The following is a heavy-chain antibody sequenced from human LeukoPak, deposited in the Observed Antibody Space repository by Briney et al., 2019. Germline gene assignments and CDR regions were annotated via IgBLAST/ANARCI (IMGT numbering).Heavy chain of an antibody. CDR3: ARQSPYGDYEDY. CDR2: INPNSGGT. CDR1: GYTFTSYG. J-gene: IGHJ4*02. V-gene: IGHV1-2*02. Sequence: ASVKVSCKASGYTFTSYGITWVRQAPGQGLEWMGWINPNSGGTNYAQKFQGRVTMTRDTSISTAYMELSRLRSDDTAVYYCARQSPYGDYEDYWGQGTLVTVSS. D-gene: IGHD4-17*01.